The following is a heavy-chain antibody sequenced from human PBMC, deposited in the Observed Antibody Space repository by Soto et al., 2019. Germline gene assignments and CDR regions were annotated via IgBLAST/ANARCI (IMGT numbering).Heavy chain of an antibody. J-gene: IGHJ6*02. CDR3: ARQMRGYSYGPTEIYGMDV. D-gene: IGHD5-18*01. CDR2: IYPGDSDT. V-gene: IGHV5-51*01. Sequence: GESLKISCKGSGYSFTSYWIGWVRQMPGKGLEWMGIIYPGDSDTRYSPSFQGQVTISADKSISTAYLQWSSLKASDTAMYYWARQMRGYSYGPTEIYGMDVWGQGTTVTVSS. CDR1: GYSFTSYW.